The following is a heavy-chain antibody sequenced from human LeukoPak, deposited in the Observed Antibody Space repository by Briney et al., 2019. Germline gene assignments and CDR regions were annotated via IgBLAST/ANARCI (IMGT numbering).Heavy chain of an antibody. CDR2: INTNTGNP. CDR1: GYTFTSYA. D-gene: IGHD6-19*01. J-gene: IGHJ6*03. CDR3: ARGYTVAAPGYYYYYMDV. V-gene: IGHV7-4-1*02. Sequence: ASVKVSCKASGYTFTSYAMNWVRQDPGQGLEWMGWINTNTGNPTYAQGFTGRFVFSLYTSVSTAYLQISSLKAEDTAVYYCARGYTVAAPGYYYYYMDVWGKGTTVTVSS.